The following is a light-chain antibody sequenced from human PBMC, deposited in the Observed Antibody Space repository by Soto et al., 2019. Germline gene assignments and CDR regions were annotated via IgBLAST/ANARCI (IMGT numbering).Light chain of an antibody. CDR1: SSDVGGYNY. J-gene: IGLJ1*01. Sequence: QSALTQPASVSGSPGQSITISYTGTSSDVGGYNYVSWYQQHPGKAPKLVIYEVNNRPSGVSTRFSGSKSGNTASLTISGLQAEDEADYYCSSYTSSITYVFGSGTKVTVL. V-gene: IGLV2-14*03. CDR2: EVN. CDR3: SSYTSSITYV.